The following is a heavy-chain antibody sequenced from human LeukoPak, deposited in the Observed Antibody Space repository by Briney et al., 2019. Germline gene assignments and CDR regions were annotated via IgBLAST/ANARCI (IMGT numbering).Heavy chain of an antibody. D-gene: IGHD4-17*01. CDR2: ISYDGSNK. Sequence: GGSLRLSCAASGFTFSSYGMHWVRQAPGKGLEWVAVISYDGSNKYYADSVKGRFTISRDNSKNTLYLQMNSPRAEDTAVYYCAKLAYGDYDYWGQGTLVTVSS. CDR3: AKLAYGDYDY. V-gene: IGHV3-30*18. CDR1: GFTFSSYG. J-gene: IGHJ4*02.